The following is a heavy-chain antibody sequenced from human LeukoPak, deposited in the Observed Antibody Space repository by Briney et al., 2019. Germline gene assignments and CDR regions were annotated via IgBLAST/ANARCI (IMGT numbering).Heavy chain of an antibody. CDR2: ISGSGGST. CDR1: GFTFSSYA. J-gene: IGHJ4*02. D-gene: IGHD3-10*01. V-gene: IGHV3-23*01. Sequence: GGSLRLSCAASGFTFSSYAMGWVRQAPGKGLEWVSAISGSGGSTYYADSVKGRFTISRDNSKNTLYLQMNSLRAEDTAVYYCAKGRLLWFGELFSPTDYWGQGTLVTVSS. CDR3: AKGRLLWFGELFSPTDY.